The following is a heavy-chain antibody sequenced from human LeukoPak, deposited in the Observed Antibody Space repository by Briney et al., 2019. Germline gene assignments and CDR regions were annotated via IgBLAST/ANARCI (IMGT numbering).Heavy chain of an antibody. CDR3: ARHPDDSSGWLFDY. Sequence: SQTLSLTCAVSGGSISSGGYSWSWIRQPPGKGLEWIGYIYHSGSTYYNPSLKSRVTISVDTSKNQFSLKLSSVTAADTAVYYCARHPDDSSGWLFDYWGQGTLVTVSS. D-gene: IGHD6-19*01. CDR1: GGSISSGGYS. V-gene: IGHV4-30-2*01. J-gene: IGHJ4*02. CDR2: IYHSGST.